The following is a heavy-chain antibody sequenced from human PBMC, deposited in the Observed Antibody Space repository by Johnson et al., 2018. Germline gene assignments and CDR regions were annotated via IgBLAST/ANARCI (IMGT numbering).Heavy chain of an antibody. V-gene: IGHV3-30*18. CDR3: AKSRAGGYYYYMDG. CDR2: ISYDGSNK. D-gene: IGHD3-10*01. J-gene: IGHJ6*03. Sequence: QVQLVQSGGGVVQPGRSLRLSCAASGFIFSSYGMHWVRQAPGKGLEWVAVISYDGSNKYYADSVKGRFTISRDNSNNTLYLQMKSLRAENTAMYYCAKSRAGGYYYYMDGWGKGTTVTVSS. CDR1: GFIFSSYG.